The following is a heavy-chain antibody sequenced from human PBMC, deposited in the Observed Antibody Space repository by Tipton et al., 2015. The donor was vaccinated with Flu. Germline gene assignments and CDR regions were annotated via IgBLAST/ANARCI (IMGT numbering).Heavy chain of an antibody. Sequence: TLSLTCTVSGDSISSGGYYWTWIRQRPGKGLEWIGYIYYSGLSLYNPSLKSRLTISVDKSKNQFSLRLNSVTAADTAVFYCAKGLDPGGQGTLVTVS. V-gene: IGHV4-31*03. CDR1: GDSISSGGYY. J-gene: IGHJ5*02. CDR3: AKGLDP. CDR2: IYYSGLS.